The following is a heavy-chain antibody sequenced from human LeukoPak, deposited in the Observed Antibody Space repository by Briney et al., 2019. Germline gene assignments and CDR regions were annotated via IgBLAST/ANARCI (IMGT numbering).Heavy chain of an antibody. CDR3: AKGSRDFGY. CDR1: GFTFSSSA. Sequence: GGSLRLSCAASGFTFSSSAMTWVRQAPGKGLEWVSGISGSGGSTYYADSVKGRFTISRDNSENTLYLHMNTLRAEDTAVYYCAKGSRDFGYWGQGTLVTVSS. V-gene: IGHV3-23*01. D-gene: IGHD5-24*01. J-gene: IGHJ4*02. CDR2: ISGSGGST.